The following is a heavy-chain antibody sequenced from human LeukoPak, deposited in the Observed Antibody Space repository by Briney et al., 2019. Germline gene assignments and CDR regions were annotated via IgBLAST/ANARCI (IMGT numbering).Heavy chain of an antibody. Sequence: GGSLRLSCAASGFTFSSYSMNWVRQAPGKGLEWVSSISSSSSYIYYADSVKGRFTISRDNAKNSLYLQMNSLRAEDTAVYYCARVQGPQSGWLVLQVGGWVDYWGQGTLVTVCS. J-gene: IGHJ4*02. D-gene: IGHD6-19*01. CDR3: ARVQGPQSGWLVLQVGGWVDY. CDR1: GFTFSSYS. CDR2: ISSSSSYI. V-gene: IGHV3-21*01.